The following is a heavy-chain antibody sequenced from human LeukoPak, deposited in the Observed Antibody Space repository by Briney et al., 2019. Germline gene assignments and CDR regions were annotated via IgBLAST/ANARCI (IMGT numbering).Heavy chain of an antibody. CDR3: ARAREAEARD. CDR2: ISSSSSTI. Sequence: GGSLRLSCAVSGFTFSIYSMHWARQAPGKGLEWVSYISSSSSTIYYADSVKGRFTISRDNAKNSLYLQMNSLRAEDTAVYYCARAREAEARDWGQGTLVTVSS. V-gene: IGHV3-48*01. CDR1: GFTFSIYS. J-gene: IGHJ4*02.